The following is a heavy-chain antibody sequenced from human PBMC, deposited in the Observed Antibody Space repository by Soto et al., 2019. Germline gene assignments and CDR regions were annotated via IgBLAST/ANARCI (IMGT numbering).Heavy chain of an antibody. J-gene: IGHJ4*02. D-gene: IGHD4-17*01. CDR3: ARRYGGSFDF. CDR2: IYYSGST. V-gene: IGHV4-59*08. Sequence: QVQLQESGPGLVKPSETLSLTCTGSGGSIRSYYWSWIRQPPGKGLEWIGYIYYSGSTNYNPSLNSRVTISLDTPKYAFSPKLSSVTAADTAVYYCARRYGGSFDFWGQGTLVPVSS. CDR1: GGSIRSYY.